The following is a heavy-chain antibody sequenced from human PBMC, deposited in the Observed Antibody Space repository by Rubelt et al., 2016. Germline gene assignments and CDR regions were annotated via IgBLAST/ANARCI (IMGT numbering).Heavy chain of an antibody. CDR2: INHNENT. CDR3: AGLGAVNWEVKHYFDY. Sequence: QVQLQQWGAGLLKPSDTLSLTCAVYGGPFSGFYWSWICQTPGQGLGWIGEINHNENTNYTPSVKLRVAKTVDADKTACPLKRARVTAADTGVYCGAGLGAVNWEVKHYFDYWGKGTLVTQSS. D-gene: IGHD7-27*01. J-gene: IGHJ4*02. V-gene: IGHV4-34*01. CDR1: GGPFSGFY.